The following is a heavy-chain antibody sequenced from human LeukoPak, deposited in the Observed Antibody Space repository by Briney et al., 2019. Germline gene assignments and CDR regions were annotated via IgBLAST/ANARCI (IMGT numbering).Heavy chain of an antibody. Sequence: PSETLSLTCTVSGASISSSSCYWGWIRQPPGRGLECIGSIYYNGSTYYNPSLKSRVTISVDTSKSQFSLKLSSVTAADTAVYYCARHSRSVNYGSGSYTWDYWGQGTLVTVSS. D-gene: IGHD3-10*01. CDR1: GASISSSSCY. CDR2: IYYNGST. V-gene: IGHV4-39*01. J-gene: IGHJ4*02. CDR3: ARHSRSVNYGSGSYTWDY.